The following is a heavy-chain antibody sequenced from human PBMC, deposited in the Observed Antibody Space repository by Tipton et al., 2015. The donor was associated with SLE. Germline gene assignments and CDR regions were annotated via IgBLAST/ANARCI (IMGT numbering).Heavy chain of an antibody. CDR2: INHSGST. CDR1: GGSFSGYY. Sequence: GLVKPSETLSLTCAVYGGSFSGYYWSWIRQPLGKGLEWIGEINHSGSTNYSPSLKSRDTISADSPKNQFSLKLSSVTAADTAVYYCARHTWGRGVNYYYYMDVWGKGTTVTVSS. D-gene: IGHD2-8*02. J-gene: IGHJ6*03. CDR3: ARHTWGRGVNYYYYMDV. V-gene: IGHV4-34*01.